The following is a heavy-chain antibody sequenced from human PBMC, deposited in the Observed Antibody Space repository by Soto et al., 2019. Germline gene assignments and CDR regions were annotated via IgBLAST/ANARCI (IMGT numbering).Heavy chain of an antibody. CDR1: GFTFSSYG. V-gene: IGHV3-23*01. D-gene: IGHD3-10*01. J-gene: IGHJ6*02. CDR2: ISGSGGST. CDR3: ARDSSTMVRGVIGRYYYGMDV. Sequence: RGSLRLSCAASGFTFSSYGMHWVRQAPGKGLEWVSAISGSGGSTYYADSVKGRFTISRHNSKNTLYLQMNSLRAEDTAVYYCARDSSTMVRGVIGRYYYGMDVWGQGTTVTVSS.